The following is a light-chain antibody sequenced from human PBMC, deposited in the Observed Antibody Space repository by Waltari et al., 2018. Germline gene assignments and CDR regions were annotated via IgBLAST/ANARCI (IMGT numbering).Light chain of an antibody. CDR2: GAS. CDR3: QQYNKWPPYT. J-gene: IGKJ2*01. V-gene: IGKV3-15*01. Sequence: EIVMTQSPATLSVSPGERATLSCRASQSVGSGLAWYQQKPGQAPSLLIYGASTRVTGVPARFSGSGSGTEFTLTISSLQSEDFAVYYCQQYNKWPPYTFGQGTKLEIK. CDR1: QSVGSG.